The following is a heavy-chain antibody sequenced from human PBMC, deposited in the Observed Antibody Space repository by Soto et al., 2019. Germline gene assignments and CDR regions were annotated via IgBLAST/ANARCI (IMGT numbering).Heavy chain of an antibody. V-gene: IGHV3-48*01. CDR1: GFTFSSYS. J-gene: IGHJ6*03. CDR2: ISSSSSTI. CDR3: ARLGYCSSTSCAGRYYYYYMDF. Sequence: EVQLVESGGGLVQPGGSLRLSCAASGFTFSSYSMNWVRQAPGKGLEWVSYISSSSSTIYYADSVKGRFTISRDNAKNALYLQMNSLRAEDTAVYYCARLGYCSSTSCAGRYYYYYMDFWGKGTPVTVCS. D-gene: IGHD2-2*01.